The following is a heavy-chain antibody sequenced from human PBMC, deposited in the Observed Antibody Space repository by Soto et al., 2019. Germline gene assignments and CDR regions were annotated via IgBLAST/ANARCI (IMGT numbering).Heavy chain of an antibody. CDR2: IYYSGST. V-gene: IGHV4-31*03. J-gene: IGHJ5*02. CDR3: AREYSSPNWFDP. Sequence: QVQLQESGPGLVKPSQTLSLTCTVSGGSISSGGYYCSWIRQHPGKGLEWIGYIYYSGSTYYNPSLKSRVTISVDTSKNQFSLRLSSVTAADTAVYYCAREYSSPNWFDPWGQGTLVTVSS. D-gene: IGHD6-13*01. CDR1: GGSISSGGYY.